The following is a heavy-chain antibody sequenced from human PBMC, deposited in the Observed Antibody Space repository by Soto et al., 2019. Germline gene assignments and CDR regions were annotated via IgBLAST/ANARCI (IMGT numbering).Heavy chain of an antibody. J-gene: IGHJ4*02. Sequence: QVQLVESGGGVVQPGRSLRLSCAASIFPFSSYAMHWVRQAPGKGLEWVADMSNDGNNKYYADSVRGRFTISRDNSKNPLYLQMNSLRAEDTAVYYCARAPVSTGTRGTFDYWGQGTLVTVSS. D-gene: IGHD1-1*01. V-gene: IGHV3-30-3*01. CDR3: ARAPVSTGTRGTFDY. CDR1: IFPFSSYA. CDR2: MSNDGNNK.